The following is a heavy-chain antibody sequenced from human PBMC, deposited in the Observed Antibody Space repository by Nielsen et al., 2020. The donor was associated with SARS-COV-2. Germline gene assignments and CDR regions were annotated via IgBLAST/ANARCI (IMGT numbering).Heavy chain of an antibody. CDR2: ISYDGSNK. CDR3: AKVPGTYDAFDI. J-gene: IGHJ3*02. D-gene: IGHD1-14*01. Sequence: GESLKTSCAAFGFTFSSYGMHWVRQAPGKGLEWVAVISYDGSNKYYADSVKGRFTISRDNAKNSLYLQMNSLRAEDTALYYCAKVPGTYDAFDIWGQGTMVTVSS. CDR1: GFTFSSYG. V-gene: IGHV3-30*18.